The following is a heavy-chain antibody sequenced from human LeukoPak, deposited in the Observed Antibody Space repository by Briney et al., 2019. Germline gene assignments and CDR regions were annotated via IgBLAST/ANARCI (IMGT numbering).Heavy chain of an antibody. V-gene: IGHV3-30*01. CDR1: GFTFSSYA. D-gene: IGHD3-9*01. Sequence: PGRSLRLSCAASGFTFSSYAMHWVRQAPGKGLEWVAVISYDGSNKYYADSVKGRFTISSDNSKNTLYLQMNSLRAEDTAVYYCARDKMAYPPLARYYLGYWGQGTLVTVSS. J-gene: IGHJ4*02. CDR2: ISYDGSNK. CDR3: ARDKMAYPPLARYYLGY.